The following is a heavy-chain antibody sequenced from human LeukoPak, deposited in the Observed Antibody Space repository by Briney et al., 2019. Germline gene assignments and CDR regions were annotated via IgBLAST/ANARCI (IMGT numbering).Heavy chain of an antibody. CDR3: AKDIAKYSYGHPHYYYYGMDV. J-gene: IGHJ6*02. D-gene: IGHD5-18*01. CDR2: ISGDGGST. V-gene: IGHV3-43*02. Sequence: VGSLRLSCAASGFTFDDYAMHWVRQAPGKGLESVSLISGDGGSTYYADSVKGRFTISRDNSKNSLYLQTNSLRTEDTALYYCAKDIAKYSYGHPHYYYYGMDVWGQGTTVTVSS. CDR1: GFTFDDYA.